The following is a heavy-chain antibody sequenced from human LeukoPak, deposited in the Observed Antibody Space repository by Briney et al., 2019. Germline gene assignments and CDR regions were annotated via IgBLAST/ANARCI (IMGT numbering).Heavy chain of an antibody. D-gene: IGHD2-21*01. J-gene: IGHJ4*02. Sequence: SETLSLTCAVYGGSFSGYYWSWIRQPPGKGLEWIGEINHSGSTNNNPSLKSRVTISVDTSKNQFSLKLSSVTAADTAVYYCARTTSQIWWSYYFDYWGQGTLVTVSS. CDR3: ARTTSQIWWSYYFDY. V-gene: IGHV4-34*01. CDR2: INHSGST. CDR1: GGSFSGYY.